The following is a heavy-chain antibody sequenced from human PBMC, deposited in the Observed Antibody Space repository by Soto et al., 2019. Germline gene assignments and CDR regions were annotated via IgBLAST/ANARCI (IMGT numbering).Heavy chain of an antibody. D-gene: IGHD3-10*01. V-gene: IGHV5-51*01. CDR2: IYPGDSDT. Sequence: GESLKISCKGSGYSFTSYWIGWVRQMPGKGLEWMGIIYPGDSDTRYSPSFQGQVTISADKSISTAYLQWSSLKASDTAMYYCARQSYGSGSYYNLPFDYWGQGTLVTVSS. CDR3: ARQSYGSGSYYNLPFDY. CDR1: GYSFTSYW. J-gene: IGHJ4*02.